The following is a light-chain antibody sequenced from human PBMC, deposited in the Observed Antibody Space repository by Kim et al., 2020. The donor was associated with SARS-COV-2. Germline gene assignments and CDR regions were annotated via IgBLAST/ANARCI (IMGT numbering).Light chain of an antibody. CDR2: RDS. V-gene: IGLV3-1*01. Sequence: VSPGQTASMTCSGDKLGDKYVCWYQQKPGQSPVLVIYRDSKRPSGVPERFSGSNSGNTATLTISGTQAMDEADYYCQAWDSSTVVFGGGTQLTVL. CDR3: QAWDSSTVV. CDR1: KLGDKY. J-gene: IGLJ2*01.